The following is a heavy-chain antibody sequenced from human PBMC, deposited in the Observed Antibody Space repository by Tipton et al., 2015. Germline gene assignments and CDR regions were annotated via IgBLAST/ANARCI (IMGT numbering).Heavy chain of an antibody. Sequence: TLSLTCTVSGGSIRSGGHYWGWLRQHPGKGLEWIGYNYYSGSSYYNPSLKSRITISVDTSKNQFSLRLTSVSAADTAVYYCARALHYYPSGGYFDYWGQGILVTVSS. CDR3: ARALHYYPSGGYFDY. J-gene: IGHJ4*02. D-gene: IGHD3-10*01. CDR1: GGSIRSGGHY. V-gene: IGHV4-31*03. CDR2: NYYSGSS.